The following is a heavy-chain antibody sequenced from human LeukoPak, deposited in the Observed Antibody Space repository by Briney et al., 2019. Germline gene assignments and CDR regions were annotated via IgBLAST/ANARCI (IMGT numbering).Heavy chain of an antibody. J-gene: IGHJ4*02. Sequence: ASVTVSCTASGYTFTSYYMHWVRQAPGQGLEWMGIINPSGGSTSYAQKFQGRVTMTRDTSTSTVYMELSSLRSEDTAVYYCARDVVGAPDYWGQGTLVTVSS. CDR1: GYTFTSYY. D-gene: IGHD1-26*01. CDR3: ARDVVGAPDY. V-gene: IGHV1-46*01. CDR2: INPSGGST.